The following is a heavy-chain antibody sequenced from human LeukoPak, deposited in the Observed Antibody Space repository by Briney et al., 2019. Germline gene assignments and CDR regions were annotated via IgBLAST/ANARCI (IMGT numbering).Heavy chain of an antibody. Sequence: SEALSLTCAVYGGSFSGYYWSWIRQPPGKGLEWIGEISHRGSTNYNPSLKSRVTISVYTSKNQFSLKLTSVTAADTAVYYCARGRRQLVRSWGYWDQGTLVTVSS. V-gene: IGHV4-34*01. CDR3: ARGRRQLVRSWGY. J-gene: IGHJ4*02. D-gene: IGHD6-13*01. CDR2: ISHRGST. CDR1: GGSFSGYY.